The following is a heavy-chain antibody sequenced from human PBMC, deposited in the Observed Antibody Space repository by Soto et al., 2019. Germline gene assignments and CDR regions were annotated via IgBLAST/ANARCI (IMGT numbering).Heavy chain of an antibody. D-gene: IGHD6-25*01. CDR1: GFTFSSYG. CDR3: AKDESIVAAPFDP. Sequence: GGSLRLSCAASGFTFSSYGMHWVRQAPGKGLEWVAAISYDGSNQYYADSVKGRFTISRDNSKNTLYLQMKGLRVDDTAVYYCAKDESIVAAPFDPWGQGTLVTVSS. J-gene: IGHJ5*02. V-gene: IGHV3-30*18. CDR2: ISYDGSNQ.